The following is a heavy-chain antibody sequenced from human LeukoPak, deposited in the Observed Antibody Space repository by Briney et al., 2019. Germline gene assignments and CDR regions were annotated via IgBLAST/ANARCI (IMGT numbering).Heavy chain of an antibody. CDR1: GFTVSSNY. CDR2: IYSGGST. CDR3: ARGQNWGLAYYFDY. Sequence: GGSLRLSCAASGFTVSSNYMSWVRQAPGKGLEWVSIIYSGGSTYYADSVKGRFTISRDNSRNTLYLQMNSLRAEDTAVYYCARGQNWGLAYYFDYWGQGTLVAVSS. J-gene: IGHJ4*02. D-gene: IGHD7-27*01. V-gene: IGHV3-66*01.